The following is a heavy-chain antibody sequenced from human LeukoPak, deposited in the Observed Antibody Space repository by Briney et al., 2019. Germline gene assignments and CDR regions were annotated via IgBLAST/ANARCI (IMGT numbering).Heavy chain of an antibody. CDR1: GGFFSGYY. CDR3: ARAAGWWRHRAARRPDRFDY. V-gene: IGHV4-34*01. CDR2: INHSGST. Sequence: SETLSLTCAVYGGFFSGYYWSWIRQPPGKGLEWIGDINHSGSTNYNPSLKSRVTISVDTSKNQFSLKLSSVTAADTAVYYCARAAGWWRHRAARRPDRFDYWGQGTLVTVSS. J-gene: IGHJ4*02. D-gene: IGHD6-6*01.